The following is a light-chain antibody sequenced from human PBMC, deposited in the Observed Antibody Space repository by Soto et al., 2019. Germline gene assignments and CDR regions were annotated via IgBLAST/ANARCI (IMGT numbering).Light chain of an antibody. CDR1: QSVSSN. Sequence: EIVMTQSPATLSVSPGERATLSCRASQSVSSNLAWYQQKPGQAPRLLIYGESTRATGIPARFSGRGSGTEFTLTFSSLPSEDFPVYYCQQYNNWPHTFGQGTKLEIK. CDR3: QQYNNWPHT. CDR2: GES. J-gene: IGKJ2*01. V-gene: IGKV3-15*01.